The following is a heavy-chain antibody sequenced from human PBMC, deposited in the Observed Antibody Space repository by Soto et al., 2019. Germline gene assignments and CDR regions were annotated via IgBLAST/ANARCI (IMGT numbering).Heavy chain of an antibody. CDR1: GFDFGSFG. J-gene: IGHJ6*02. V-gene: IGHV1-58*02. CDR3: SADHPHTAIGWPV. CDR2: IVVASGRT. Sequence: SVKVSCKASGFDFGSFGIQFLRQTRGRGLEWIGWIVVASGRTNYARQFQGRVAFSRDMSSTTAYMDLYDLKSDDTAVYFCSADHPHTAIGWPVWGQGTTVTV.